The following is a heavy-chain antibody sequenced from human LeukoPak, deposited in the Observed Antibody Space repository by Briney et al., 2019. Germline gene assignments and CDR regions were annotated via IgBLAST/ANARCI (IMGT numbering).Heavy chain of an antibody. V-gene: IGHV4-59*01. D-gene: IGHD2-15*01. Sequence: SETLSLTCTVSGGSIRTYYWSWIRQPPGKGLGWIGYFYYSGSTNYNPSLKSRVTISVDTSKNQFSLKLSSVTAADTAVYYSARGRGCSGGSCYSNWFDPWGQGTLVTVSS. CDR3: ARGRGCSGGSCYSNWFDP. CDR2: FYYSGST. J-gene: IGHJ5*02. CDR1: GGSIRTYY.